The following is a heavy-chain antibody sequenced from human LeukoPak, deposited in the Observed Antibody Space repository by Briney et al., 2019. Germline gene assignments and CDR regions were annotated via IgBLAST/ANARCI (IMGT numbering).Heavy chain of an antibody. Sequence: KPGGSLRLSCAASGFTFSSYSMNWVRQAPGKGLEWVSSISSSSSYIYYADSVKGRFTISRDNAKNSLYLQMNSLRAEDTAVYYCAREAGGSYAYYFDYWGQGTLVTVSS. CDR1: GFTFSSYS. J-gene: IGHJ4*02. D-gene: IGHD1-26*01. CDR2: ISSSSSYI. V-gene: IGHV3-21*01. CDR3: AREAGGSYAYYFDY.